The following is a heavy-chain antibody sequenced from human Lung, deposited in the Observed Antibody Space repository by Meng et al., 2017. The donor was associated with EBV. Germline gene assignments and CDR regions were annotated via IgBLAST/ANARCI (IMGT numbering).Heavy chain of an antibody. CDR2: INHSGIT. D-gene: IGHD2-2*01. CDR1: GGCFSTYD. CDR3: ARGGTSSAPFDY. J-gene: IGHJ4*02. Sequence: QVQLQQWASVLWNPSETSSPPCVCYGGCFSTYDGSWLRQSPGKGLAGIVEINHSGITNYNPSLKSRVTISVDTSKNQFSLSLNSVTAADTAVYYCARGGTSSAPFDYWGQGTPVTVFS. V-gene: IGHV4-34*01.